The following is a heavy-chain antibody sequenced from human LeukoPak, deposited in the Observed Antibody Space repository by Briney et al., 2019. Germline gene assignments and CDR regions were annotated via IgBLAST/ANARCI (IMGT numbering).Heavy chain of an antibody. D-gene: IGHD2-15*01. CDR3: ARAPSVVVAAFDY. V-gene: IGHV3-21*01. CDR2: ISSSSSYI. CDR1: GFTFSSYS. Sequence: PGGSLRLSCAASGFTFSSYSMNWVRQAPGKGLEWVSSISSSSSYIYYADSVKGRFTISRDNAKNSLYLQMNSLRAEDTAVYYCARAPSVVVAAFDYWGQGTLVTVSS. J-gene: IGHJ4*02.